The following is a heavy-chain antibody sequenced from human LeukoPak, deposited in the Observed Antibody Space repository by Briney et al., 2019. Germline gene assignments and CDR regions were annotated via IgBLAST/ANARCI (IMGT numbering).Heavy chain of an antibody. CDR1: GGTFSSYA. V-gene: IGHV1-69*05. J-gene: IGHJ6*03. Sequence: GASVKVSCKASGGTFSSYAISWVRQAPGQGLEWMGGIIPIFGTANYAQKFQGRVTITTDESTSTAYMELSSLRSEDTAVYYCARDYYDSSGYYYYYYMDVWGKGTTVTVSS. D-gene: IGHD3-22*01. CDR2: IIPIFGTA. CDR3: ARDYYDSSGYYYYYYMDV.